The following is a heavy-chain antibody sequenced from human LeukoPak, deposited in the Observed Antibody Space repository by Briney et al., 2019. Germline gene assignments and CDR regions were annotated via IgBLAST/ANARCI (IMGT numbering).Heavy chain of an antibody. D-gene: IGHD6-13*01. V-gene: IGHV3-23*01. CDR1: GFTFDDYA. CDR2: ISGSGGST. Sequence: PGRSLRLSCAASGFTFDDYAMHWVRQAPGKGLEWVSAISGSGGSTYYADSVKGRFTISRDNSKNTLYLQMNSLRAEDTAVYYCAKDPLMYSSSYYFDYWGQGTLVTVSS. CDR3: AKDPLMYSSSYYFDY. J-gene: IGHJ4*02.